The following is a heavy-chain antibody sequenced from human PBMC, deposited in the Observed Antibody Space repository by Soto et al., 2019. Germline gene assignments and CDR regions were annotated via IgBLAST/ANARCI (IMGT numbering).Heavy chain of an antibody. Sequence: GGSLRLSCAASGFTVSSNYMSWVRQAPGKGLEWVSVIYSGGSTYYADSVKGRFTISRDNSKNTLYLQMNSLRAEDTAVYYCAGTVTTYYYYMDVWGKGTTVTVSS. J-gene: IGHJ6*03. V-gene: IGHV3-66*01. CDR2: IYSGGST. CDR3: AGTVTTYYYYMDV. D-gene: IGHD4-17*01. CDR1: GFTVSSNY.